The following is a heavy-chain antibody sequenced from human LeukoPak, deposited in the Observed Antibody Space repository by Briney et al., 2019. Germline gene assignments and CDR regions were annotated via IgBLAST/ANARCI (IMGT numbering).Heavy chain of an antibody. Sequence: SQTLSLTCAVSGGSISSGDYSWSWIRQPPGKGLEWIGNIYYSGSTYYNPSLKSRVTISVDTSKNQFSLKLSSVTAADTAVYYCARGLWIPPPGLWGQGTLVTVSS. CDR2: IYYSGST. V-gene: IGHV4-30-4*07. J-gene: IGHJ4*02. CDR1: GGSISSGDYS. D-gene: IGHD5-18*01. CDR3: ARGLWIPPPGL.